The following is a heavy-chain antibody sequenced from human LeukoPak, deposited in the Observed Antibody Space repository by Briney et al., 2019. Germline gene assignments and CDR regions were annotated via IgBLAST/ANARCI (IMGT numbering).Heavy chain of an antibody. V-gene: IGHV1-2*02. J-gene: IGHJ6*03. CDR3: ARGLTGRSSSTAMDV. D-gene: IGHD2-2*01. Sequence: GASVKVSCKASGYTFTGYYMHWVRQAPGQGLEWMGWINPNSGGTNYAQKFQGRVTMTRNTSISTAYMELSSLRSDDTAVYYCARGLTGRSSSTAMDVWGKGTTVTVSS. CDR1: GYTFTGYY. CDR2: INPNSGGT.